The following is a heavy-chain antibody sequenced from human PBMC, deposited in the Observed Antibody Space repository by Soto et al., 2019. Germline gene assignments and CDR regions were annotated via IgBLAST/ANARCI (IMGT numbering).Heavy chain of an antibody. J-gene: IGHJ4*02. CDR1: GGSFSGYY. CDR3: ARVRCSGGSCYYFDY. CDR2: IYYSGST. Sequence: SXTLSLTFAVYGGSFSGYYWSWIRQPSGKGLEWIGYIYYSGSTNYNPSLKSRVTISVDTSKNQFSLKLSSVTAADTAVYYCARVRCSGGSCYYFDYWGQGTLVTGYS. D-gene: IGHD2-15*01. V-gene: IGHV4-59*08.